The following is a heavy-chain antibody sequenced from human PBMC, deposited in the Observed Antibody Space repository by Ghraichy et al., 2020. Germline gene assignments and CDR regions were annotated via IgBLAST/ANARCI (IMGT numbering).Heavy chain of an antibody. J-gene: IGHJ4*02. V-gene: IGHV3-7*01. CDR3: ARIGYSSSSFDY. Sequence: GGSLRLSCAASGFSFTNYWMSWVRQAPGKGLEWVANLKEDGRQKYDVDSLRGRLTISRDNAKGLLYLQMSSLRAEDMAVYYCARIGYSSSSFDYWGQGTLVTVSS. CDR2: LKEDGRQK. D-gene: IGHD6-6*01. CDR1: GFSFTNYW.